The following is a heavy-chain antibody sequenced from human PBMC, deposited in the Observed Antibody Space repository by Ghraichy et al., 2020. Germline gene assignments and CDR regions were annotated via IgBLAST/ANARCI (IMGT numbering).Heavy chain of an antibody. Sequence: SGPTQVKPTQTLTLTCTFSGFSLSTSGMCVSWIRQPPGKALEWLALIDWDDDKYYSTSLKTRLTISKDTSKNQVVLTMTNIDPVDTATYYCARASGSYYYYGMDVWVQGTTVTVSS. J-gene: IGHJ6*02. V-gene: IGHV2-70*01. CDR3: ARASGSYYYYGMDV. D-gene: IGHD1-26*01. CDR1: GFSLSTSGMC. CDR2: IDWDDDK.